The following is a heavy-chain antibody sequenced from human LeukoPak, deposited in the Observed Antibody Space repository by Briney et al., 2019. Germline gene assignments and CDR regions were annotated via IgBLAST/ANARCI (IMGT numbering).Heavy chain of an antibody. J-gene: IGHJ4*02. Sequence: SETLSLTCTVSGGSISSSSYYWGWIRQPPGKGLEWIGSIYYSGSTYYNPSLKSRVTISVDTSKNKFSLKLTSVTAADTAVYFCARSGLAAVETYDHWGQGTLVTVSS. D-gene: IGHD6-13*01. V-gene: IGHV4-39*07. CDR2: IYYSGST. CDR1: GGSISSSSYY. CDR3: ARSGLAAVETYDH.